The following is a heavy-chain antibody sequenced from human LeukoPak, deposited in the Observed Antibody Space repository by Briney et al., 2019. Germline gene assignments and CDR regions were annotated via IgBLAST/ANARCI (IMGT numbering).Heavy chain of an antibody. CDR2: ISSSSSYI. J-gene: IGHJ4*02. CDR1: GFTFSSYS. D-gene: IGHD3-22*01. CDR3: ARAYGDYYDSSALPDY. V-gene: IGHV3-21*01. Sequence: PGGSLRHSCAASGFTFSSYSMNWVRQAPGRGLEWVSSISSSSSYIYYADSVKGRFTISRDNAKNSLYLQMNSLRAEDTAVYYCARAYGDYYDSSALPDYWGQGTLVTVSS.